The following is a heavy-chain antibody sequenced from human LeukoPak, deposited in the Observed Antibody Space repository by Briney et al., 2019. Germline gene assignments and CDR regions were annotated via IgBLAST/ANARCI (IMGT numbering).Heavy chain of an antibody. J-gene: IGHJ6*02. CDR2: IWLDGSHE. D-gene: IGHD3-10*01. V-gene: IGHV3-33*06. CDR1: GFTFSKYG. Sequence: PGGSLRLSCAASGFTFSKYGMHWVRQAPGKGLEWVAIIWLDGSHEYYADSVKGRFTVSRDNSKNTLYLQMNSLRVEDTAVYYCAKDSTDLLWFGELSIGGMDVWGQGTTVTVSS. CDR3: AKDSTDLLWFGELSIGGMDV.